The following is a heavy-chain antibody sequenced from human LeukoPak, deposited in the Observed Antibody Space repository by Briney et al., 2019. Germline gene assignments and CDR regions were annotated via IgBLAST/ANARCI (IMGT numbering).Heavy chain of an antibody. V-gene: IGHV6-1*01. D-gene: IGHD6-19*01. Sequence: SQTLSLTCDISGDSVSSNSAAWYWIRQSPSRGLEWLGRTYYRSKWYNDHALSVKSRITINPDTSKNQFSLQLNSMTPEDTAVYYCARIIAVAGFTNWIDPWGQGTLVTVSS. CDR3: ARIIAVAGFTNWIDP. CDR1: GDSVSSNSAA. J-gene: IGHJ5*02. CDR2: TYYRSKWYN.